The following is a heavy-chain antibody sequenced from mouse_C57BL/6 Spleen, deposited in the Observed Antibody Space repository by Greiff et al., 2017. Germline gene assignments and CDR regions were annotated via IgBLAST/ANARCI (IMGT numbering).Heavy chain of an antibody. CDR2: IYPRSGTT. V-gene: IGHV1-81*01. CDR1: GYTFTSYG. CDR3: ATPLAPFDF. Sequence: VQLQQSGAELARPGASVKLSCTASGYTFTSYGISWVKQRTGQGLEWIGEIYPRSGTTYYNEKFKGKATLTADKSSTTAYMEIRSLTAEDSAVYFCATPLAPFDFWGQGTTLTVSS. J-gene: IGHJ2*01.